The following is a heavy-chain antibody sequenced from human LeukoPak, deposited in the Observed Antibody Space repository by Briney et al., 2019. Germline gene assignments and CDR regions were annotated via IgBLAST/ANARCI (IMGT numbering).Heavy chain of an antibody. J-gene: IGHJ5*02. Sequence: SETLSVTGVVHGETFTNYYWSWIRQPPGKGLEWIGEVNHSGSANYNPSLKSRVTISVDTSKSQFSLRLNSVTAADTAVYYCARGPRLQLELRKKYNWFDPWGQGSLVTVSS. CDR2: VNHSGSA. CDR1: GETFTNYY. V-gene: IGHV4-34*01. D-gene: IGHD1-7*01. CDR3: ARGPRLQLELRKKYNWFDP.